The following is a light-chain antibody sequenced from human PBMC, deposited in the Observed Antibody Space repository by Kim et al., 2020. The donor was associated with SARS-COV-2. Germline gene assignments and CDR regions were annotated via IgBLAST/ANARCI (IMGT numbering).Light chain of an antibody. J-gene: IGKJ5*01. CDR3: QKYGYTPST. CDR2: SAY. V-gene: IGKV3-20*01. CDR1: QSVSSSY. Sequence: SPGRRATLCCMASQSVSSSYLAWYQQKPGQAPMLLISSAYTRATGIPDRFSASGSGTKFTLTITRLESEDFAVYYCQKYGYTPSTFGQGTRLEIK.